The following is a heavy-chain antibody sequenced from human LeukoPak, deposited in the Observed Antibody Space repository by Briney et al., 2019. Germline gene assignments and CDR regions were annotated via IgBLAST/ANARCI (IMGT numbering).Heavy chain of an antibody. D-gene: IGHD2-15*01. CDR1: GFTFSSYS. V-gene: IGHV3-74*01. J-gene: IGHJ4*02. Sequence: GGSLRLSCAASGFTFSSYSMNWVRQAPGKGLEWVSRINSDGSSINYADSVKGRFTISRDNAKNTLYLQMNSLRADDTAVYYCARWRTCSGGTCYLDYWGQGTLVTVSS. CDR2: INSDGSSI. CDR3: ARWRTCSGGTCYLDY.